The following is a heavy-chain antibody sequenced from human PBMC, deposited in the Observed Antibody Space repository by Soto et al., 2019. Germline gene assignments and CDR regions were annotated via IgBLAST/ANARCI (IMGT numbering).Heavy chain of an antibody. D-gene: IGHD3-16*02. CDR1: GGSISSGDYY. J-gene: IGHJ3*02. CDR2: IYYSGST. Sequence: SETLSLTCTVSGGSISSGDYYWSWIRQPPGKGLEWIGYIYYSGSTYYNPSLKSRVTISVDTSKNQFSLKLSSVTAADTAVYYCARDFIGPLYASDIWGQGTMVTVSS. V-gene: IGHV4-30-4*01. CDR3: ARDFIGPLYASDI.